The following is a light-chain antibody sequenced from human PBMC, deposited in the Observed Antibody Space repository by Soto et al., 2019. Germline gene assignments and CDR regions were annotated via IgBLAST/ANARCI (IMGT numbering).Light chain of an antibody. CDR2: EVS. CDR1: SSDVGSYNL. Sequence: QSVLTQPASVSGSPGQSITISCTGTSSDVGSYNLVSWYQQHPGKAPTLMIYEVSKRPSGVSNRFSGSKSGNTASLTISGLQAEDEADYYCCSYAGSSTLYVFGTGTKVTVL. J-gene: IGLJ1*01. CDR3: CSYAGSSTLYV. V-gene: IGLV2-23*02.